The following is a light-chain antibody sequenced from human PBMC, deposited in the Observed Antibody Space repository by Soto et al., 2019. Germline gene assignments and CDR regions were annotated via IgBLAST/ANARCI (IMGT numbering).Light chain of an antibody. CDR2: GAS. CDR3: QQHNNWPRT. J-gene: IGKJ1*01. CDR1: QSISNN. V-gene: IGKV3-15*01. Sequence: EIVMTQSPATLSVSPGERATLSCRASQSISNNLAWYQQKPGQAPRLLIYGASTRATGIPDRFSGSGSGTEFTLTISSLQSEDFAVYYCQQHNNWPRTFGQGTKVDIK.